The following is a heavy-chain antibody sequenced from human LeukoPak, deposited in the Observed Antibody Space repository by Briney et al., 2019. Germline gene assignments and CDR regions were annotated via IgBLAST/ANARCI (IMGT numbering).Heavy chain of an antibody. CDR1: GYTFASYG. CDR3: ARVSCGYNCHYAMDV. J-gene: IGHJ6*02. D-gene: IGHD5-18*01. Sequence: ASVKVSCKASGYTFASYGISWLRQAPGQGLEWVGWVSAHSGNTKYAERVQGRASMTADTSTSTAYMESRSLRSDDTALYYCARVSCGYNCHYAMDVWDQGTTVTVSS. CDR2: VSAHSGNT. V-gene: IGHV1-18*01.